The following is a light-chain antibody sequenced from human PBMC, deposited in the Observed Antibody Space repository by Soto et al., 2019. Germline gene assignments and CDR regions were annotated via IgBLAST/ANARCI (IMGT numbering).Light chain of an antibody. CDR3: CSYAASYTYV. CDR2: DVT. V-gene: IGLV2-11*01. Sequence: QSALTQPRSVSGSPGQSVTISCTGTSSDVGGYNSVSWYQQHPGKAPKLMIYDVTKRPSGVPDRFSGSKSGNTASLTISGLQAEDEADYYRCSYAASYTYVFGGGTKLTVL. CDR1: SSDVGGYNS. J-gene: IGLJ2*01.